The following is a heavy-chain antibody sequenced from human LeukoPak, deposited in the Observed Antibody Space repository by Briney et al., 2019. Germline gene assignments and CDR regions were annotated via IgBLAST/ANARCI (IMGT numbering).Heavy chain of an antibody. V-gene: IGHV3-33*01. CDR2: IWYDGSNQ. J-gene: IGHJ3*02. D-gene: IGHD1-14*01. CDR3: ARDGYNVAFDI. CDR1: GFTFTSYG. Sequence: GGSLRLSCAASGFTFTSYGMHWVRQALGKGLEWVAVIWYDGSNQYYADSVKGRFTISRDDSKNTLYLQMNSLRAEDTAVYYCARDGYNVAFDIWGQGTMVTVSS.